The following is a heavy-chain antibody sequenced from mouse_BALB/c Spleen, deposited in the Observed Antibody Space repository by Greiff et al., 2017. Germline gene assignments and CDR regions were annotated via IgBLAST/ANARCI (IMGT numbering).Heavy chain of an antibody. V-gene: IGHV3-8*02. Sequence: EVMLVESGPSLVKPSQTLSLTCSVTGDSITSCYWNWIRKFPGNKLEYMGYISYSGSTYYNPSLKSRISIIRDTSKNQYYLQLNSVTTEDTATYYCARFDYDVGYAMDYWGQGTSVTVSS. CDR3: ARFDYDVGYAMDY. CDR1: GDSITSCY. J-gene: IGHJ4*01. CDR2: ISYSGST. D-gene: IGHD2-4*01.